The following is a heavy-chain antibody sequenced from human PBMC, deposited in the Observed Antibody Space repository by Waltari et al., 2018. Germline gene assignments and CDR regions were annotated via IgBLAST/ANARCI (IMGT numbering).Heavy chain of an antibody. CDR1: GGSISSSSYY. V-gene: IGHV4-39*01. CDR3: ARLTMVRGVISMADY. CDR2: IYYSGST. J-gene: IGHJ4*02. Sequence: QLQLQESGPGLVKPSETLSLTCTVSGGSISSSSYYWGWIRPPPGKGLEWIGSIYYSGSTYYNPSLKSRVTISVDTSKNQFSLKLSSVTAADTAVYYCARLTMVRGVISMADYWGQGTLVTVSS. D-gene: IGHD3-10*01.